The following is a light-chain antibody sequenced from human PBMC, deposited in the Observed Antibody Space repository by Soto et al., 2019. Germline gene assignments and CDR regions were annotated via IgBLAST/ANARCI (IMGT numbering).Light chain of an antibody. CDR1: SSDFGNYKF. CDR2: EGS. V-gene: IGLV2-23*01. Sequence: QSALAQPASVSGSPGQSITISCTGTSSDFGNYKFVSWYQQRPGKAPRLMIYEGSYRPSGISNRFSGSKSGYTASLTISGLQAEDEADYYCCSYAGGTTWVFGGGTQLTVL. J-gene: IGLJ3*02. CDR3: CSYAGGTTWV.